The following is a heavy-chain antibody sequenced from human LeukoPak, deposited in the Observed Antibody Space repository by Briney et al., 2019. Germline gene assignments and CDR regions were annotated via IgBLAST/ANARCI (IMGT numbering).Heavy chain of an antibody. CDR2: IHTSGST. CDR3: ARDQYYYDSSGYYSFDY. Sequence: SETLSLTCTVSGGSISSSSYYWGWIRQPAGKGLEWIGRIHTSGSTNYNPSLKSRVTMSVDTSKNQFSLKLSSVTAADTAVYYCARDQYYYDSSGYYSFDYWGQGTLVTVSS. V-gene: IGHV4-61*02. D-gene: IGHD3-22*01. CDR1: GGSISSSSYY. J-gene: IGHJ4*02.